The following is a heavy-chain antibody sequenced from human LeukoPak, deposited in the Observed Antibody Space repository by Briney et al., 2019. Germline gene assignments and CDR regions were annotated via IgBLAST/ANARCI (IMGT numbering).Heavy chain of an antibody. D-gene: IGHD6-19*01. CDR1: GFSFSTSA. CDR3: AKDSVAVAGLVNHFDY. V-gene: IGHV3-23*01. J-gene: IGHJ4*02. CDR2: ISGSAATT. Sequence: GGSLRLSCAASGFSFSTSAMSWVRHAPGKGLEWVSTISGSAATTYYTDSVKGRFTISRDNSRDIVYLRMKSLRVEDTAVYYCAKDSVAVAGLVNHFDYWGRGTLVTVSS.